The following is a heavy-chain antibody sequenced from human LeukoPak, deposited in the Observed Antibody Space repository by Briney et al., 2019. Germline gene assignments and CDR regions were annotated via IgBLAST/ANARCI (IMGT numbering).Heavy chain of an antibody. CDR3: ARAYSSGWFSFDY. J-gene: IGHJ4*02. V-gene: IGHV3-48*03. CDR1: GFTFSSYE. Sequence: GGSLRLSCAASGFTFSSYEMNWVRQAPGKGLEWVSYISSSGSTIYYADSVKGRFTIFRDNAKNSLYLQMNSLRAEDTAVYYCARAYSSGWFSFDYWGQGTLVTVSS. D-gene: IGHD6-19*01. CDR2: ISSSGSTI.